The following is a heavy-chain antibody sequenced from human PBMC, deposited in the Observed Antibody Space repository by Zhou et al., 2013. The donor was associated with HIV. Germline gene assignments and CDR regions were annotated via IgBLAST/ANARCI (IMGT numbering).Heavy chain of an antibody. CDR3: ATTYDSSGYPRGLDY. D-gene: IGHD3-22*01. J-gene: IGHJ4*02. CDR2: IIPILGIA. Sequence: QVQLVQSGAEVKKPGSSVKVSCKASGGTFSSYAISWVRQAPGQGLEWMGRIIPILGIANYAQKFQGRVTITADKSTSTAYMELSSLRSEDTAVYYCATTYDSSGYPRGLDYWGQGTLVTVSS. V-gene: IGHV1-69*04. CDR1: GGTFSSYA.